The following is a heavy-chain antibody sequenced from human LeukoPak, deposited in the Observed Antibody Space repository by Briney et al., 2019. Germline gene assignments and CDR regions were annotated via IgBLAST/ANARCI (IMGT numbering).Heavy chain of an antibody. CDR2: INQDGSAE. CDR1: EFDFFSYG. V-gene: IGHV3-7*01. Sequence: GGSLRLSCVASEFDFFSYGMQWVRQAPGKGLEWVANINQDGSAEYYVDSVKGRFTISRDNAKNSLYLQMNSLRAEDTAVYYCARAEATGRVDYWGQGTLVTVSS. CDR3: ARAEATGRVDY. D-gene: IGHD6-13*01. J-gene: IGHJ4*02.